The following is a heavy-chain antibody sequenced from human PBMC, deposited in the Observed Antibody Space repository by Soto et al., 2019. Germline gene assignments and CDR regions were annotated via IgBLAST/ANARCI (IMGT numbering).Heavy chain of an antibody. J-gene: IGHJ6*03. V-gene: IGHV3-66*01. CDR3: ASVSFSNYYDYSYMDV. D-gene: IGHD4-4*01. Sequence: EVQLVESGGGLVQPGGSLRLSCAASGFTVSSNYMSWVRQAPGKGLEWVSVIYSGGSTYYADSVKGRFTISRDNSKNTLYLQINSMSAEKTAVYDCASVSFSNYYDYSYMDVWGKGTTVTVSS. CDR1: GFTVSSNY. CDR2: IYSGGST.